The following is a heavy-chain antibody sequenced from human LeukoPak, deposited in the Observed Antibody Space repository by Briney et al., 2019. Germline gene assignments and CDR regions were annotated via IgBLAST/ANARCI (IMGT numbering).Heavy chain of an antibody. V-gene: IGHV3-23*01. J-gene: IGHJ3*02. CDR3: ARVSSPYCGGDCYPDAFDI. Sequence: GGSLRLSCAASGFTFSSYAMSWVRQAPGKGLEWVSAISGSGGSTYYADSVKGRFTISRDNSKNTLYLQMNSLRAEDTAVYYCARVSSPYCGGDCYPDAFDIWGQGTMVTVSS. CDR2: ISGSGGST. D-gene: IGHD2-21*01. CDR1: GFTFSSYA.